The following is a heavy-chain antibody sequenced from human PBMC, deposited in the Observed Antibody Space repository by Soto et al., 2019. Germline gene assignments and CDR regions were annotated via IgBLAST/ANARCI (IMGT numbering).Heavy chain of an antibody. Sequence: QVQLVQSGAEVKKPGASVRVSCKASGYTFTSYYIHWGRQAPGHGPEWMGMISPSSGGTDYAQKYQGRVTMTRDTSTSTVYMELSSLRSEDTAVYYCPRSIITTAGTDAFDLWGQGTLVNVSS. D-gene: IGHD6-13*01. CDR2: ISPSSGGT. J-gene: IGHJ3*01. CDR1: GYTFTSYY. CDR3: PRSIITTAGTDAFDL. V-gene: IGHV1-46*03.